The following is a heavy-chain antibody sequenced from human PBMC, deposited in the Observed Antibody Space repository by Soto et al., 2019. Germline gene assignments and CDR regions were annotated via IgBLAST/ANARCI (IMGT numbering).Heavy chain of an antibody. J-gene: IGHJ6*02. Sequence: SETLSLTCTVSGGSISSGDYYWSWIRQPPGKGLEWIGYIYYSGSTYYNPSLKSRVTISVDTSKNQFSLKLSSVTAADTAVYYCARLNDILTGYYPRGNYYYGMDVWGQGTTVTVSS. D-gene: IGHD3-9*01. CDR2: IYYSGST. CDR1: GGSISSGDYY. V-gene: IGHV4-30-4*01. CDR3: ARLNDILTGYYPRGNYYYGMDV.